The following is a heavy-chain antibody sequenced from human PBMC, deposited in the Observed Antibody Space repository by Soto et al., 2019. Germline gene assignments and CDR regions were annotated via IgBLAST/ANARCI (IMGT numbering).Heavy chain of an antibody. Sequence: PGVSLRRSCTASLRTFGNYAISWVRQAPGKGLGWVGLIRNQTYSETTQYSPFLKGRFTFSRDDSNSIAYLQMSILHVDAAAVYYCTSAESARMSSFFDSWGQGVLVTVS. CDR2: IRNQTYSETT. J-gene: IGHJ4*02. D-gene: IGHD3-3*01. V-gene: IGHV3-49*04. CDR1: LRTFGNYA. CDR3: TSAESARMSSFFDS.